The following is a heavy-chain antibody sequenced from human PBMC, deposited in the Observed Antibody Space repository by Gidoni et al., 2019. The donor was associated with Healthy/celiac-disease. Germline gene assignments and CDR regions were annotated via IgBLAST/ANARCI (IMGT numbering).Heavy chain of an antibody. Sequence: EVQLVESGGGLVQPGGSLRLSCAASGFTFSSYWMSWVRQAPGKGLEWVANIKQDGSEKYYVDSVKGRFTISRDNAKNSLYLQMNSLRAEDTAVYYCARDYYDSSGYYLGYYYYGMDVWGQGTTVTVSS. CDR3: ARDYYDSSGYYLGYYYYGMDV. CDR1: GFTFSSYW. CDR2: IKQDGSEK. J-gene: IGHJ6*02. V-gene: IGHV3-7*01. D-gene: IGHD3-22*01.